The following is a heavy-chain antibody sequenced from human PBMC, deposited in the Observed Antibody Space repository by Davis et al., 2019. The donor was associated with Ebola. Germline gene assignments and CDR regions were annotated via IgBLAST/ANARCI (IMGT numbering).Heavy chain of an antibody. D-gene: IGHD3-3*01. J-gene: IGHJ4*02. CDR3: ARDQAYYDFWSGYYDY. V-gene: IGHV3-9*01. CDR1: GFTFDDYA. Sequence: PGGSLRLSCAASGFTFDDYAMHWVRQAPGKGLEWVSGISWNSGSIGYADSVKGRFTISRDNAKSSLYLQMNSLRAEDTAVYYCARDQAYYDFWSGYYDYWGQGTLVTVSS. CDR2: ISWNSGSI.